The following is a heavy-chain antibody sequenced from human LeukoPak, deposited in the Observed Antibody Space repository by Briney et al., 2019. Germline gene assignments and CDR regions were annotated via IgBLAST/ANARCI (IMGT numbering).Heavy chain of an antibody. Sequence: GGSLRLSCAASAFTFSTYGMHWVRQAPGKGLEWVAVISFDGSDTYYADSVKGRFTISRDNSKNTLYLQMNSLRPEDTAVYYCAKVRRLYGAFYYYIDVWGKGTTVTVSS. CDR1: AFTFSTYG. CDR3: AKVRRLYGAFYYYIDV. D-gene: IGHD1-14*01. J-gene: IGHJ6*03. CDR2: ISFDGSDT. V-gene: IGHV3-30*18.